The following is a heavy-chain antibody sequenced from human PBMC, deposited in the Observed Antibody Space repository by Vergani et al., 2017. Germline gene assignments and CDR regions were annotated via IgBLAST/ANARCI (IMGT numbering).Heavy chain of an antibody. CDR3: ARGAEYYYDSSGYAN. Sequence: QVQLVQSGAEVKKPGSSVKVSCKASGGTFSSYAISWVRQAPGQGLEWLGRIIPILGIANYAQKFQGRVTSTADKSTSTAYMELSSLRSEDTAVYYCARGAEYYYDSSGYANWGQGTLVTVSS. D-gene: IGHD3-22*01. J-gene: IGHJ4*02. CDR2: IIPILGIA. V-gene: IGHV1-69*04. CDR1: GGTFSSYA.